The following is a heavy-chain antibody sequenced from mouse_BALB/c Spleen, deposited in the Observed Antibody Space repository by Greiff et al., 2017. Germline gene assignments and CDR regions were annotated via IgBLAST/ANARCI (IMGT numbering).Heavy chain of an antibody. CDR2: ISSGSSTI. CDR1: GFTFSSFG. Sequence: EVQRVESGGGLVQPGGSRKLSCAASGFTFSSFGMHWVRQAPEKGLEWVAYISSGSSTIYYADTVKGRFTISRDNPKNTLFLQMTSLRSEDTAMYYCARTYGRGDYFDYWGQGTTLTVSS. J-gene: IGHJ2*01. D-gene: IGHD2-10*02. CDR3: ARTYGRGDYFDY. V-gene: IGHV5-17*02.